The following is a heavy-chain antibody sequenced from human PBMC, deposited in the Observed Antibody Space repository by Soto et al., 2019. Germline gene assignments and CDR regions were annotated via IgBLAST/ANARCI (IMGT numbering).Heavy chain of an antibody. Sequence: QVQLVQSGAEVKKPGASVKVSCKASGYTFTSYGISWVRQAPGQGLEWMGWISAYNGNTNYAQKLQGRVTMTTDTSTSTAYMELRSRRSDDTAVYYCARDLLYYDFWSGLGYWGQGTLVTVSS. D-gene: IGHD3-3*01. J-gene: IGHJ4*02. CDR3: ARDLLYYDFWSGLGY. V-gene: IGHV1-18*01. CDR1: GYTFTSYG. CDR2: ISAYNGNT.